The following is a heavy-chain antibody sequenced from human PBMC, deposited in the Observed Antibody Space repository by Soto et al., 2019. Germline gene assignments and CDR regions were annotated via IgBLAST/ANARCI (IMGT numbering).Heavy chain of an antibody. CDR3: AHTGGCSAASCFSNYFDA. V-gene: IGHV2-5*02. CDR1: GFSLTNSGVG. Sequence: QITLKESGPALVRPTQALTLTCTFSGFSLTNSGVGVAWIRQPPGKALECLALVYWDGDERFNPSLRNRLTRTKDTSKNRELLTSTIMHPVDTGTYYCAHTGGCSAASCFSNYFDAWGQGALVTVSS. D-gene: IGHD2-15*01. CDR2: VYWDGDE. J-gene: IGHJ5*02.